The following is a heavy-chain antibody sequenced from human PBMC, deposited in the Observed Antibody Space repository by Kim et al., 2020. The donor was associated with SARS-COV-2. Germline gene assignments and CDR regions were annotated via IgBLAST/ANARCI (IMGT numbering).Heavy chain of an antibody. V-gene: IGHV3-30*01. J-gene: IGHJ3*02. CDR3: AREFSDSYAFDI. D-gene: IGHD3-22*01. Sequence: YFADPVKGRFTSSRDNSKNTLYLQMNSLRAEDTAVFYCAREFSDSYAFDIWGQGTKVTVSS.